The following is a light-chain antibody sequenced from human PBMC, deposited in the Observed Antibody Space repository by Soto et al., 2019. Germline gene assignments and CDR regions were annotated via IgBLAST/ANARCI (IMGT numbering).Light chain of an antibody. CDR3: SSYAGSSNV. CDR1: SSDVGGYNY. V-gene: IGLV2-8*01. CDR2: EVN. J-gene: IGLJ1*01. Sequence: QSVLAQPPSASGSPGQSVAISCTGTSSDVGGYNYVSRYQQHPGKAPKLMIYEVNKRPSGVPDRFSGSKSGNTASLTVSGLQAKDEADYYCSSYAGSSNVFGTGTKVTVL.